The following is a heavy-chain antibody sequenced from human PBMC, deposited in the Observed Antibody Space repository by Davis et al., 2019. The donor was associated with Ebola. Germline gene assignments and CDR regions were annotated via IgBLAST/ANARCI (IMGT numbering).Heavy chain of an antibody. CDR2: ISSSGSTI. J-gene: IGHJ4*02. V-gene: IGHV3-48*02. CDR3: ARGRYSSSSVYFDY. CDR1: GFTFSSYG. D-gene: IGHD6-6*01. Sequence: GGSLRLSCAASGFTFSSYGMNWVRQAPGKGLEWVSYISSSGSTIYYADSVKGRFTISRDKAKNSLYLQMNSLRDEDTAVYYCARGRYSSSSVYFDYWGQGTLVTVSS.